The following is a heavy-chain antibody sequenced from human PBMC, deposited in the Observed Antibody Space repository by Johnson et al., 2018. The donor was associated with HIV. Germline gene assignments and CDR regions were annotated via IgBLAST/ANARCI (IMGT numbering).Heavy chain of an antibody. D-gene: IGHD6-19*01. CDR1: GFTFDDYA. Sequence: VQLVESGGGLVQPGRSLRLSCAASGFTFDDYAMHWVRQAPGKGLEWVSGISWNSGSIGYADSVKGRFTISRDNAKNSLYLQMNSLRAEDTALYYCAKDLAVAAMGAFDIWGQGTMVTASS. J-gene: IGHJ3*02. V-gene: IGHV3-9*01. CDR3: AKDLAVAAMGAFDI. CDR2: ISWNSGSI.